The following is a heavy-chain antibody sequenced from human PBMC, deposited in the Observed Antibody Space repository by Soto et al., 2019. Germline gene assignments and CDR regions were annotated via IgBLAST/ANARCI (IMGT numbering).Heavy chain of an antibody. V-gene: IGHV1-2*02. CDR1: GYTFTGYY. J-gene: IGHJ6*02. CDR2: INPNSGGT. D-gene: IGHD3-10*01. CDR3: ARVITMVRGVIDLGGRNYYGMDV. Sequence: GASVKVSCKASGYTFTGYYMHWVRQAPGQGLEWMGWINPNSGGTNYAQKFQGGVTMTRDTSISTAYMELSRLRSDDTAVYYCARVITMVRGVIDLGGRNYYGMDVWGQGTTVTVSS.